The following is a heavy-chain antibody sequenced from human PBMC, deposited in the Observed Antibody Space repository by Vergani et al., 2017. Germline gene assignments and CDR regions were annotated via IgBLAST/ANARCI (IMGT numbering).Heavy chain of an antibody. CDR2: ISSSSSYI. D-gene: IGHD4-23*01. CDR1: GFTFSSYS. CDR3: ARGEGVVTPFDY. J-gene: IGHJ4*02. Sequence: EVQLVESGGGLVKPGGSLRLSCAASGFTFSSYSMNWVRQAPGKGLEWVSSISSSSSYIYYADSVKGRFTISRDNAKNSLYLQMNSLRAEDTAVYYCARGEGVVTPFDYWGQGTLVTVSS. V-gene: IGHV3-21*01.